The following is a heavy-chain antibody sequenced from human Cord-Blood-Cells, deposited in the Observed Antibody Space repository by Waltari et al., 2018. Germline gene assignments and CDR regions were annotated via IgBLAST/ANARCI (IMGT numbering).Heavy chain of an antibody. D-gene: IGHD2-15*01. CDR3: ARRGTYCSGGSCYSWVDP. CDR2: INHSGST. CDR1: GGSFSGYY. J-gene: IGHJ5*02. Sequence: QVQLQQWGAGLLKPSETLSLTCAVYGGSFSGYYWSWIRQPPGKGLEWIGEINHSGSTYYNPSLKGRVTISVDTSKNQFSLKLSSVTAADTAVYYCARRGTYCSGGSCYSWVDPWGQGTLVTVSS. V-gene: IGHV4-34*01.